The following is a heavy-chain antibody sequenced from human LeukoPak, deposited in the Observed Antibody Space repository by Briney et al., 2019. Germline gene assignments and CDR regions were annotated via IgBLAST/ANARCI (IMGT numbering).Heavy chain of an antibody. V-gene: IGHV3-30-3*01. CDR1: GFTFSSYA. CDR3: AKEHRGEYQLLLGYYYYGMDV. Sequence: PGGSLRLSCAASGFTFSSYAMHWVRQAPGKGLEWVAVISYDGSNKYYADSVKGRFTISRDNSKNTLYLQMNSLRAEDTAVYYCAKEHRGEYQLLLGYYYYGMDVWGQGTTVTVSS. CDR2: ISYDGSNK. J-gene: IGHJ6*02. D-gene: IGHD2-2*01.